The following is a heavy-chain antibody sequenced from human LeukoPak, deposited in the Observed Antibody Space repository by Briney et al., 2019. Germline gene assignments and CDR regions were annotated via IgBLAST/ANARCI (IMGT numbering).Heavy chain of an antibody. CDR2: ISSSSSSI. Sequence: PGGSLRLSCAASGFTFSSYSMNWVRQAPGKRLEWLSYISSSSSSIYYADSVKGRFTISRDNAKNSLHLQMNSLRAEDTAVYYCARPIYDSSGYYHDYWGQGTLVTVSS. CDR3: ARPIYDSSGYYHDY. CDR1: GFTFSSYS. D-gene: IGHD3-22*01. J-gene: IGHJ4*02. V-gene: IGHV3-48*01.